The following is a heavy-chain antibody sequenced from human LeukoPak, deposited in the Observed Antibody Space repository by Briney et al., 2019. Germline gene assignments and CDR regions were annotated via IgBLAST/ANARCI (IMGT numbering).Heavy chain of an antibody. Sequence: HPGGSLRLSCAASGFTFSSYGMHWVRQAPGKGLEWVAFIRYDGSNKYYADSVKGRFTISRDNSKNTLYLQMNSLRAEDTAVYYCAKDYRGGRFIAAFDYWGQGTLVTVSS. CDR3: AKDYRGGRFIAAFDY. CDR1: GFTFSSYG. CDR2: IRYDGSNK. V-gene: IGHV3-30*02. J-gene: IGHJ4*02. D-gene: IGHD6-6*01.